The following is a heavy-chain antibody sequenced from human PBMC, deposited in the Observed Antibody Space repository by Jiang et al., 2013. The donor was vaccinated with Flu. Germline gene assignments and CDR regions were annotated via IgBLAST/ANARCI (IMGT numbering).Heavy chain of an antibody. J-gene: IGHJ5*02. CDR3: ARVWYSSSPFDP. D-gene: IGHD6-13*01. Sequence: LLKPSETLSLTCAVYGGSFSGYYWSWIRQPPGKGLEWIGELNHSGSTNYNPSLKSRVTISADTSKNQFSLKLSSVTAADTAVYYCARVWYSSSPFDPWGQGTLVTVSS. CDR1: GGSFSGYY. V-gene: IGHV4-34*01. CDR2: LNHSGST.